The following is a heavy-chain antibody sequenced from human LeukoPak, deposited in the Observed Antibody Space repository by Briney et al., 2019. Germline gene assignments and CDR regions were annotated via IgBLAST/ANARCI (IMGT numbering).Heavy chain of an antibody. J-gene: IGHJ1*01. CDR3: ASRSGAEYFHH. CDR2: INPNSGGT. CDR1: GYTFTGYY. Sequence: ASVKASCKASGYTFTGYYMHWVRQAPGQGLEWMGWINPNSGGTNYAQKFQGRVTMTRDTSISTAYMELSRLTSDDTAVYYCASRSGAEYFHHWGQGTLVSVSS. V-gene: IGHV1-2*02.